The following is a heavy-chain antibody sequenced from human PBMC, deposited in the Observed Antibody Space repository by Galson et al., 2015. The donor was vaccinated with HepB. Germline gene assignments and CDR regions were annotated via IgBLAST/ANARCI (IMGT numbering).Heavy chain of an antibody. D-gene: IGHD6-13*01. J-gene: IGHJ4*02. CDR3: ARGLIAAAGEIDY. CDR2: INPNSGGT. CDR1: GYTFTGHY. Sequence: SVKVSCKASGYTFTGHYMHWVRQAPGQGLEWMGRINPNSGGTNYAQKFQGRVTMTRDTSISTTYMELSRLRSDDTVVYYCARGLIAAAGEIDYWGQGTLVTVSS. V-gene: IGHV1-2*05.